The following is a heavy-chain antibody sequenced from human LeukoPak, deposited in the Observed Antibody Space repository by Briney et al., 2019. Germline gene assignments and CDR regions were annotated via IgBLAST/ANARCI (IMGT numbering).Heavy chain of an antibody. CDR3: AKGTRLRYDY. Sequence: GGSLRLSPAASGFTFTSYAMSWVPHAPGKGVEWVSAISGSGGITYYADSVKGRFTISRDNPKNTLYLQMNSLRAEDTAVYYCAKGTRLRYDYGGQGTLVTVSA. J-gene: IGHJ4*02. D-gene: IGHD4-17*01. V-gene: IGHV3-23*01. CDR2: ISGSGGIT. CDR1: GFTFTSYA.